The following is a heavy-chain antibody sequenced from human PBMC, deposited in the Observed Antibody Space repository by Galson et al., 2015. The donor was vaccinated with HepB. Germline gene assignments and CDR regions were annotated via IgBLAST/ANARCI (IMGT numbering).Heavy chain of an antibody. CDR1: GFTFSSYA. V-gene: IGHV3-30*04. CDR2: ISYNGSNK. CDR3: ARGVNYCDNGDAFDI. Sequence: SLRLSCAASGFTFSSYAMHWVRQAPGKGLEWVSVISYNGSNKYYADSVKGRFTISRDNSKNTLYLQMNSLRAEDTAVYYCARGVNYCDNGDAFDIWGQGTMVTVSS. D-gene: IGHD4-17*01. J-gene: IGHJ3*02.